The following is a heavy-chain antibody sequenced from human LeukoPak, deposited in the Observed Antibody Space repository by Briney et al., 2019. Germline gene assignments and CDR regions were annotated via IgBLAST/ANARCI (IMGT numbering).Heavy chain of an antibody. V-gene: IGHV4-59*12. D-gene: IGHD2-15*01. CDR2: IYYSGST. J-gene: IGHJ3*02. CDR1: GGSISSYY. CDR3: ASSSLIVVVVAAKTGDAFDI. Sequence: SETLSLTCTVSGGSISSYYWSWIRQPPGKGLEWIGYIYYSGSTNYNPSLKSRVAISVDTSKNQFSLKLSSVTAADTAVYYCASSSLIVVVVAAKTGDAFDIWGQGTMVTVSS.